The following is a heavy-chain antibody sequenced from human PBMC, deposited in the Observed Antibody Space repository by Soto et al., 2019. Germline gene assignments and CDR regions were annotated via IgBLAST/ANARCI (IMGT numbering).Heavy chain of an antibody. CDR1: GGSISSSNW. J-gene: IGHJ5*02. CDR2: IYHSRST. Sequence: QVQLQESGPGLVKPSGTLSLTCAVSGGSISSSNWWSWVRQPPGKGLEWIGEIYHSRSTHCHPSLKSRVTIAIDKSKYLFALKLSSVTAADTAVYYGARVIAGAVNWFDPWGQGTLVTVSS. V-gene: IGHV4-4*02. CDR3: ARVIAGAVNWFDP. D-gene: IGHD6-19*01.